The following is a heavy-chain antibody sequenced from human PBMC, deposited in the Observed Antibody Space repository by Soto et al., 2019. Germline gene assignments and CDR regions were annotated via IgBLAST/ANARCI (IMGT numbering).Heavy chain of an antibody. J-gene: IGHJ4*02. Sequence: QVQLVESGGGVVQPGRSLRLSCAASGFTFSSYAMDWVRRAPGKGLEWVAFISYDGTNKYYPDSVKGRFTISRDNSKNTLYLQMNSLRTEDTAVYYCARGEGYFDYWGQGTLVTVSS. D-gene: IGHD1-26*01. CDR3: ARGEGYFDY. CDR2: ISYDGTNK. V-gene: IGHV3-30-3*01. CDR1: GFTFSSYA.